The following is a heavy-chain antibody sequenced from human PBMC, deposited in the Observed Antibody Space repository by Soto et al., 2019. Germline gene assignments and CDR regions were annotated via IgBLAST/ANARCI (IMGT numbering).Heavy chain of an antibody. CDR2: INDSGDI. V-gene: IGHV4-34*01. D-gene: IGHD3-10*01. J-gene: IGHJ6*03. CDR1: GGSFSGYQ. Sequence: QVQLQQWGAGLLKPSETLSLTCAVYGGSFSGYQWSWIRQTPGKGLEWIGVINDSGDINYNPSLKRRVTILVDSPKKQISLRLSSVTAADTAVYYCARGLILWCGELSLRGGYYYYMDVWGKGTTVTVSS. CDR3: ARGLILWCGELSLRGGYYYYMDV.